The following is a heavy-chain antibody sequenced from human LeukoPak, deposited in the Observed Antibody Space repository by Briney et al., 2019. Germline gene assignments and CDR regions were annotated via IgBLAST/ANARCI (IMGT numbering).Heavy chain of an antibody. CDR3: VKGTITMVRGVKDGMDV. Sequence: GGSLRLSCSASGFTFSSYAMHWVRQAPGKGLEYVSAISSNGGSTYYADSVKGRFTISRDNSKNTLYLQMSSLRAEDTAVYYCVKGTITMVRGVKDGMDVWGKGTTVTVSS. J-gene: IGHJ6*04. CDR2: ISSNGGST. V-gene: IGHV3-64D*06. D-gene: IGHD3-10*01. CDR1: GFTFSSYA.